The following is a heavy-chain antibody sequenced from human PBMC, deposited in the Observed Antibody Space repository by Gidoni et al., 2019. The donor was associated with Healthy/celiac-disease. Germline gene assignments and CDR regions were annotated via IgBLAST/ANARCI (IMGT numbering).Heavy chain of an antibody. CDR2: IYTSGST. J-gene: IGHJ4*02. CDR3: ASEHV. Sequence: QVQLQESGPGLVKPSQTLSLTCTVSGGSISSGSYYWSWIRQPAGKGLEWIGRIYTSGSTNYNPSLKSRVTISVDTSKNQFSLKLSSVTAAETAVYYCASEHVWGQGTLVTVSS. CDR1: GGSISSGSYY. V-gene: IGHV4-61*02.